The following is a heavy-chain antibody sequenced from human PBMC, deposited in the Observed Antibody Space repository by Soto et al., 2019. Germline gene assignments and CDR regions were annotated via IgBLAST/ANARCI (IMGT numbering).Heavy chain of an antibody. J-gene: IGHJ6*02. CDR1: GYTFTSYY. V-gene: IGHV1-46*01. D-gene: IGHD5-12*01. Sequence: QVQLVQSGAEVKKPGASVKVSCKASGYTFTSYYMHWVRQAPGQGLEWMGIINPSGGSTSYAQKFQGRVTMTRDTSTSTVYMELSSLRSEDTAVYYCARDGERWLQSLRDYYGMDVWGQGTTVTVSS. CDR3: ARDGERWLQSLRDYYGMDV. CDR2: INPSGGST.